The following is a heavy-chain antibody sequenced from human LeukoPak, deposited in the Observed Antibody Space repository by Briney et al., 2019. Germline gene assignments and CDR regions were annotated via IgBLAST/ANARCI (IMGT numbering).Heavy chain of an antibody. CDR2: ISWNSGSI. J-gene: IGHJ3*02. Sequence: GRSLRLSCAASGFTFDDYAMHWVRQAPGKGLEWVSGISWNSGSIGYADSAKGRFTISRDNAKNSLYLQMNSLRAEDTALYYCACQLLGEAFDIWGQGTMVTVSS. CDR1: GFTFDDYA. V-gene: IGHV3-9*01. CDR3: ACQLLGEAFDI. D-gene: IGHD2-2*01.